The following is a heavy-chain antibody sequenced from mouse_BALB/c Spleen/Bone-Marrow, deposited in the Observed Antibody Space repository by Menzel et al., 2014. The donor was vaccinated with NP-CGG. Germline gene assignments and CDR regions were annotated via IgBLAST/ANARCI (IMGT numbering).Heavy chain of an antibody. CDR3: TSWDY. J-gene: IGHJ2*01. CDR2: IYPGSGST. Sequence: LKESGSELVRPGASVKLSCEASGYTFTSYWMHWVKQRHGQGLEWIGNIYPGSGSTNYDEKFKSKGTLTVDTSSSTAYMHLSSLTSEDSAVYYCTSWDYWGQGTTLTVSS. CDR1: GYTFTSYW. V-gene: IGHV1S22*01.